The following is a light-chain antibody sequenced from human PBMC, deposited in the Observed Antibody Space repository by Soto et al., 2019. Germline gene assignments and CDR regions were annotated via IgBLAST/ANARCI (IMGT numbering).Light chain of an antibody. Sequence: IQMTQSPSTLSASVGDRVTITCRAIQSISSWLAWYQQKPGKAPKLLIYKASSLESGVPSRFSGSGSGTEFTLTISSLQPDDFATYYCQQYNSYWTFGQGTKVEIK. CDR1: QSISSW. CDR2: KAS. V-gene: IGKV1-5*03. J-gene: IGKJ1*01. CDR3: QQYNSYWT.